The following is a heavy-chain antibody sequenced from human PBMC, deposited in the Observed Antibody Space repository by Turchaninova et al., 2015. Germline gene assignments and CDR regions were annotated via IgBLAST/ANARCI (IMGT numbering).Heavy chain of an antibody. CDR3: ARMPSSTIQDYYYGLDV. Sequence: QVTLKESGPVLLKPTQTLPLTRPVPPPCPATVFGFSLRKAKMGGSWIRQPPGKALEWLAHTFSNDQTSYRHSLESRLTISKDTSKSQVVLTMTNMDPVDTGTYYCARMPSSTIQDYYYGLDVWGQGTTVTVSS. CDR1: GFSLRKAKMG. J-gene: IGHJ6*02. V-gene: IGHV2-26*01. D-gene: IGHD5/OR15-5a*01. CDR2: TFSNDQT.